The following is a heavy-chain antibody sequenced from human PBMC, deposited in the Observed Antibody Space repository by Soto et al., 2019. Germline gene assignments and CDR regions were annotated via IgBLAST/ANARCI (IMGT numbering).Heavy chain of an antibody. D-gene: IGHD6-13*01. J-gene: IGHJ4*02. CDR1: EFTFTHYW. CDR2: ISSDGTTT. V-gene: IGHV3-74*01. CDR3: VRGKVAAGFDY. Sequence: DVQLVESGGGLVQPGGSLRLSCVASEFTFTHYWMHWVRQAPGKGLVWVSRISSDGTTTNYADSVKGRFTISRDNAKNTLYLQMTSLRVEDRAIYYCVRGKVAAGFDYWGQGALVTVSS.